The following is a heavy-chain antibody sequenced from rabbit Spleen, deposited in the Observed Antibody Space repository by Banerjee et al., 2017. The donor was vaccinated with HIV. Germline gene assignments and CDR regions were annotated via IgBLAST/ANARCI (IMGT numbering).Heavy chain of an antibody. J-gene: IGHJ3*01. V-gene: IGHV1S45*01. D-gene: IGHD8-1*01. Sequence: QEQLVESGGGLVKPGASLTLTCTASGFSFSSSYDMCWVRQAPGKGLEWIGYIDPVFSTTYYASWVNGRFTISSDNVQNTVDLQMNSLTAADTATYFCARGFWDGSSDVFELWGQGTLVTVS. CDR3: ARGFWDGSSDVFEL. CDR2: IDPVFSTT. CDR1: GFSFSSSYD.